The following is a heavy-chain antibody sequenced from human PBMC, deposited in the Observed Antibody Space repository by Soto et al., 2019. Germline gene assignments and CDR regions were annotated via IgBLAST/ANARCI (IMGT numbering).Heavy chain of an antibody. V-gene: IGHV3-23*01. CDR3: ATEGQMSSVSDWADYFDY. CDR2: ISGSGDST. D-gene: IGHD3-22*01. J-gene: IGHJ4*01. Sequence: EVQLLESGGGLVQPGGSLRLSCAASGFTFSSYAMSWVRQAPGKGLEWVSVISGSGDSTYYADSVRGRFTISRDNSKNTLYLQMNSLRAEDTAVYYCATEGQMSSVSDWADYFDYWGQGALVTVSS. CDR1: GFTFSSYA.